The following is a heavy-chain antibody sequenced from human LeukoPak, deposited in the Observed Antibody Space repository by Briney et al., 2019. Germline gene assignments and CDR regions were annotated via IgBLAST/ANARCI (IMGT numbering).Heavy chain of an antibody. CDR3: ARSSRGLTYSSSWYPT. V-gene: IGHV1-69*13. D-gene: IGHD6-13*01. J-gene: IGHJ4*02. Sequence: SVKVSCKASGGTLSSYAISWVRQAPGQGLEWMGGIIPIFGTANYAQKFQGRVTITADESTSTAYMELSSLRSEDTAVYYCARSSRGLTYSSSWYPTWGQGTLVTVSS. CDR1: GGTLSSYA. CDR2: IIPIFGTA.